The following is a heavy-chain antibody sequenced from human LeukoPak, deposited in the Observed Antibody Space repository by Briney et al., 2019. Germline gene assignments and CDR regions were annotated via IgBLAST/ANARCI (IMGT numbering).Heavy chain of an antibody. V-gene: IGHV1-8*03. Sequence: GAPVKVSCKASGYTFTFYDINWVRQASGQGLEWMGWMSPKSANTGYAQKFQGRVTITRDTSISTAYMELSSLTSEDTAVYYCARTPPGGLIDYWGQGALVTVSS. CDR3: ARTPPGGLIDY. J-gene: IGHJ4*02. CDR2: MSPKSANT. D-gene: IGHD3-10*01. CDR1: GYTFTFYD.